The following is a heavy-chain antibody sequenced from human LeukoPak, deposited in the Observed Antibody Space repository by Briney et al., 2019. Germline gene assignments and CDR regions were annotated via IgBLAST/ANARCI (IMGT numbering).Heavy chain of an antibody. D-gene: IGHD2-15*01. J-gene: IGHJ3*02. CDR3: ARQMVYCSGGSCYRNDAFDI. CDR2: IYYSGST. V-gene: IGHV4-59*08. Sequence: SETLSLTCTVSGGSISSYYWSWIRQPPGKGLEWIGYIYYSGSTNYNPSLKSRVTISVDTSKNQFSLKLSSVTAADTAVYYCARQMVYCSGGSCYRNDAFDIWGQGTMVTVSS. CDR1: GGSISSYY.